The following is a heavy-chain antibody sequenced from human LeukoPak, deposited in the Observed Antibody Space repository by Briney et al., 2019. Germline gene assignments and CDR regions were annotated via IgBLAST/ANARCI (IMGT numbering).Heavy chain of an antibody. J-gene: IGHJ3*02. Sequence: ASVKVSCKASGYTFTGYGISWVRQAAGQGLEWMGWISAYNGNTNYAQKLQGRVTMTTDTSTSTAYMELRSLRSDDTAVYYCARDFPMVRGAADAFDIWGQGTMVTVSS. CDR2: ISAYNGNT. V-gene: IGHV1-18*01. CDR1: GYTFTGYG. D-gene: IGHD3-10*01. CDR3: ARDFPMVRGAADAFDI.